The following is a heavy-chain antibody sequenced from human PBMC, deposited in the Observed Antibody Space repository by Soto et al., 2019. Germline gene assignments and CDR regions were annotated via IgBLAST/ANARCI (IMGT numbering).Heavy chain of an antibody. V-gene: IGHV1-2*04. Sequence: QVQLVQSGAEVKKPGASVKVSCKASGYTFTGYYMHWVRQAPGQGLEWMGWINPNSGGTNYAQQFQGWVTRTRDTSSSTASMELSRLRSDDTAVYYCARDRGVVTAHYYYGMDVWGQGTTVTVSS. CDR1: GYTFTGYY. CDR2: INPNSGGT. D-gene: IGHD2-21*02. CDR3: ARDRGVVTAHYYYGMDV. J-gene: IGHJ6*02.